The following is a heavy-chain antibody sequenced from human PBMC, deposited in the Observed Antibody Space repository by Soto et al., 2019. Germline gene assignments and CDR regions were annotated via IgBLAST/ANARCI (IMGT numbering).Heavy chain of an antibody. Sequence: ASVKVSCKASGGTFSSYAISWVRQAPGQGLEWMGGIIPIFGTANYAQKFQGRVTITADKSTSTAYMELSSLRSEDTAVYYCARDSPPYYGSGSYYDYYGMDVWGQGTTVTVSS. J-gene: IGHJ6*02. CDR3: ARDSPPYYGSGSYYDYYGMDV. CDR1: GGTFSSYA. D-gene: IGHD3-10*01. V-gene: IGHV1-69*06. CDR2: IIPIFGTA.